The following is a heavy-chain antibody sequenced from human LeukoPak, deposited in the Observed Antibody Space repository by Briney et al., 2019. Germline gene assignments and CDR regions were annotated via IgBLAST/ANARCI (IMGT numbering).Heavy chain of an antibody. J-gene: IGHJ6*03. Sequence: SETLSLTCAVYGGSFSGYYWAWIRQPPGKGLEWIGEINHGGSTYYNPSLKSRVTISVDTSKNQFSLKLSSVTAADTAVYYCARHLPKLRFLEWPLYMDVWGKGTTVTVSS. D-gene: IGHD3-3*01. CDR3: ARHLPKLRFLEWPLYMDV. CDR2: INHGGST. CDR1: GGSFSGYY. V-gene: IGHV4-34*01.